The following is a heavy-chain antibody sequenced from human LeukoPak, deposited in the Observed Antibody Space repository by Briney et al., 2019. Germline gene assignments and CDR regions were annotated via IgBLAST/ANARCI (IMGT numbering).Heavy chain of an antibody. J-gene: IGHJ4*02. D-gene: IGHD1-1*01. CDR2: ISGSGGST. V-gene: IGHV3-23*01. CDR3: AKDPTGGYYFDY. CDR1: GSTFSSYA. Sequence: GGSLRLSCAASGSTFSSYAMSWVRQAPGKGLEWVSAISGSGGSTYYADSVKGRFTISRDNSKNTLYLQMNSLRAEDTAVYYCAKDPTGGYYFDYWGQGTLVTVSS.